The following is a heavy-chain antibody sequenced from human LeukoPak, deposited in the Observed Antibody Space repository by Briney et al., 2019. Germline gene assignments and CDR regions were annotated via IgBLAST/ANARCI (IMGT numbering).Heavy chain of an antibody. CDR1: GFSFSSYG. D-gene: IGHD3-22*01. Sequence: GGSLRLSCAVSGFSFSSYGMHWVRQAPGKGLEWVAVIWYDGRNENYADSVKGRFTISRDNSKNTLYLQMNSLRAEDTAVYFCARGSNSGYSIDYWGQGTLASVCS. V-gene: IGHV3-33*01. CDR3: ARGSNSGYSIDY. CDR2: IWYDGRNE. J-gene: IGHJ4*02.